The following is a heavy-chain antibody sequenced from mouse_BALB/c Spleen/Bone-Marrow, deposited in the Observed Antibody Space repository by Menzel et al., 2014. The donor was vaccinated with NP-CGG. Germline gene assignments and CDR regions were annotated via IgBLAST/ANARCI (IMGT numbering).Heavy chain of an antibody. Sequence: QVQLKESGAELAKPGASVKMSCKASGYTFTSYWMHWVKQRPGQGLEWIGYINPSTGYTEYNQKFEDKATLTADKSSSTAYMQLSSLTSEDSAVYYCARPPYYYGSSYDAMDYWGQGTSVTVSS. D-gene: IGHD1-1*01. CDR2: INPSTGYT. V-gene: IGHV1-7*01. CDR1: GYTFTSYW. CDR3: ARPPYYYGSSYDAMDY. J-gene: IGHJ4*01.